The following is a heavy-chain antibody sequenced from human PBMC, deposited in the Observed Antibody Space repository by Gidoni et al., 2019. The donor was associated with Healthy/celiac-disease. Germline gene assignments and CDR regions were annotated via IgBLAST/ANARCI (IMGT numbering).Heavy chain of an antibody. CDR1: GFTFSSYA. CDR2: ISGSGGST. J-gene: IGHJ4*02. V-gene: IGHV3-23*04. Sequence: EVQLVESGGGLVQPGGSLRLSCAASGFTFSSYAMSWVRQAPGKGLEWVSAISGSGGSTYYADFVKGRFTIFRDNSKNTLYLQMNSLRAEDTAVYYCAKDKAPGGSPADYWGQGTLVTVSS. CDR3: AKDKAPGGSPADY. D-gene: IGHD3-10*01.